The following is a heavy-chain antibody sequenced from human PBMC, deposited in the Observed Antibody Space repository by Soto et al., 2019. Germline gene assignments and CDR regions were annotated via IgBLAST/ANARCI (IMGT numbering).Heavy chain of an antibody. V-gene: IGHV3-74*01. D-gene: IGHD3-16*01. J-gene: IGHJ6*02. Sequence: EVQLVESGGGLVQPGGSLRLSCAASGFTFSSYWMHWVRQGPGEGLVWVSRIMSDGSGTTYADSVKGRFTISRDNAKNTLYLQMNSLRAEDTAVYHCARSRGSGGVEYNMDVWGQGTTGTLSS. CDR2: IMSDGSGT. CDR1: GFTFSSYW. CDR3: ARSRGSGGVEYNMDV.